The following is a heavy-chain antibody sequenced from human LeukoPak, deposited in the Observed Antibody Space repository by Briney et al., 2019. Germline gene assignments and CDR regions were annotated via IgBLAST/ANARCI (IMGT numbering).Heavy chain of an antibody. D-gene: IGHD6-19*01. CDR1: GFTFSRYA. CDR2: ISYDGSNK. CDR3: ARADQWLAGDFDY. V-gene: IGHV3-30-3*01. Sequence: PGRSLRLSCAASGFTFSRYAMHWVRQAPGKGLEWVAVISYDGSNKYYADSVKGRFTISGDNSKNTLYLQMNSPIGEDTAVYYCARADQWLAGDFDYWGQGTLVTVSS. J-gene: IGHJ4*02.